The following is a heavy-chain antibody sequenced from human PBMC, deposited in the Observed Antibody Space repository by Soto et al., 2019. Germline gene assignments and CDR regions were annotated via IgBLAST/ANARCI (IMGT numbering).Heavy chain of an antibody. J-gene: IGHJ5*02. D-gene: IGHD2-15*01. V-gene: IGHV1-8*01. CDR3: AREVVEVVETTSLWFDP. Sequence: QVQLVQSGAEAKRPGASVKVSCKASGYTFTTHDIHWVRQAPGQGLEWMGCRNTNTNSTDCAQKFQRRVTLTWNTSRSTAYLELRRLKFDDTAVYYCAREVVEVVETTSLWFDPWGQGTLVTVSS. CDR1: GYTFTTHD. CDR2: RNTNTNST.